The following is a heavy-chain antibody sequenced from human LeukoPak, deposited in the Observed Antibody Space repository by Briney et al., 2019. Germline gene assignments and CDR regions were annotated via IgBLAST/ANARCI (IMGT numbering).Heavy chain of an antibody. D-gene: IGHD3-3*01. Sequence: GGSLRLSCAASGLTFSSYAMTWVRQAPGKGLEWVSAISRSGGSTNYADSVKGRFTISRDNSKNTLYLQMNSLRAEDTAVYYCAKDPPDYDFWSGYESYMDVWGKGTTVTVSS. V-gene: IGHV3-23*01. CDR2: ISRSGGST. J-gene: IGHJ6*03. CDR1: GLTFSSYA. CDR3: AKDPPDYDFWSGYESYMDV.